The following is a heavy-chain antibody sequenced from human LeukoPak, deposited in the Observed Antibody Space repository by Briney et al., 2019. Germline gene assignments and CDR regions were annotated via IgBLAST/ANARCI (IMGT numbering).Heavy chain of an antibody. V-gene: IGHV4-31*03. J-gene: IGHJ4*02. CDR1: GGSISSGNYY. Sequence: PSETLSLTCTVSGGSISSGNYYWSWIRQHPGKGLEWIGYMYYRGSTYYNPSLKSRVTISVDTSKNQFSLKLSSVTAADTAVYYCARSYGYGTNFDYWGREPWSPSPQ. CDR3: ARSYGYGTNFDY. D-gene: IGHD5-18*01. CDR2: MYYRGST.